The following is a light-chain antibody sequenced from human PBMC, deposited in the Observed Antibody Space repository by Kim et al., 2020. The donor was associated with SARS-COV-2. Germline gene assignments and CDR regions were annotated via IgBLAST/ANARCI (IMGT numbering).Light chain of an antibody. CDR2: QNN. CDR1: KLGDRY. J-gene: IGLJ2*01. V-gene: IGLV3-1*01. Sequence: SYELTHPPSVSVSPGQTASITCSGDKLGDRYVSWYQQKPGQSPSLVIYQNNQRPSGIPERFSGSKSGNTASLTISGTQAMDEADYYCQTWGSTSVAFGGGTQLTVL. CDR3: QTWGSTSVA.